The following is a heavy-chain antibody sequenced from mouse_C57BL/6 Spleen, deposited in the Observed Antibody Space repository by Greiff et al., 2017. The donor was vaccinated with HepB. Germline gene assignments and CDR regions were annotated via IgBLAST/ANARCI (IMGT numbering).Heavy chain of an antibody. J-gene: IGHJ2*01. CDR2: INPSNGGT. CDR3: ARSAITTVVATGDY. Sequence: QVQLQQPGTELVKPGASVKLSCKASGYTFPSYWMHWVKQRPGQGLEWIGNINPSNGGTNYNEKFKSKATLTVDKSSSTAYMQLSSLTSEDSAVSDCARSAITTVVATGDYWGQGTTLTVSS. V-gene: IGHV1-53*01. D-gene: IGHD1-1*01. CDR1: GYTFPSYW.